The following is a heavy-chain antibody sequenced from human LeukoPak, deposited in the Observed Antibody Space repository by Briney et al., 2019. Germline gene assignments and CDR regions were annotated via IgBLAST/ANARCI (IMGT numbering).Heavy chain of an antibody. CDR3: ARTYYYDSSGYYSDY. D-gene: IGHD3-22*01. V-gene: IGHV3-23*01. J-gene: IGHJ4*02. CDR1: GFTFSSYA. Sequence: EGSLRLSCAASGFTFSSYAMSWVRQAPGKGLEWVSAISGSGGSTYYADSVKGRFTISRDNSKNTLYLQMNSLRAEDTAVYYCARTYYYDSSGYYSDYWGQGTLVTVSS. CDR2: ISGSGGST.